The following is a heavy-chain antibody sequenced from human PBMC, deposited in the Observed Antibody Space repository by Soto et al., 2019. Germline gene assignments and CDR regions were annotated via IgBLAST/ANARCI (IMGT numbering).Heavy chain of an antibody. J-gene: IGHJ4*02. CDR1: GFSLTTSGVG. Sequence: QITLNESGPTVVSPTETLTLTCRFSGFSLTTSGVGVGWIRQSPGKAPEWLALIYWDDDKRYSAYLKSRLTITNDTSKNQVVLTVSDLDPTDTATYYCAHRVLRTVFALVTTTAIYFDFWGQGTPVAVSS. CDR2: IYWDDDK. D-gene: IGHD3-3*01. V-gene: IGHV2-5*02. CDR3: AHRVLRTVFALVTTTAIYFDF.